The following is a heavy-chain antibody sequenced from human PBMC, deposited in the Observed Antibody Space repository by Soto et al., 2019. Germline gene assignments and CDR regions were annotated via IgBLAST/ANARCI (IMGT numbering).Heavy chain of an antibody. V-gene: IGHV3-48*01. CDR1: GFTFSSYS. D-gene: IGHD6-19*01. CDR3: ARDPRIWPVRPAAFDI. Sequence: PGGSLKLSCAASGFTFSSYSMNWVRQAPGKGLEWVSYISSSSSTIYYADSVKGRLTISRDNAKNSLYLQMNSLRAEDTAVYYCARDPRIWPVRPAAFDIWGQGTMVTVSS. CDR2: ISSSSSTI. J-gene: IGHJ3*02.